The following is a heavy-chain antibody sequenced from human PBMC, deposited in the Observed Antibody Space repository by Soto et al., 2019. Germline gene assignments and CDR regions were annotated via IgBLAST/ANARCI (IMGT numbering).Heavy chain of an antibody. D-gene: IGHD6-13*01. Sequence: EVQLVESGGGLAQPGRSLRLSCVASGFNSDDYAMHWVRQAPGKGLEWVAGISWNSGSLGYADSVKGRFTISRDTAKNSLFLHMNSLRVEDTAFYYCTKDTALRSSWATAWFDPWGQGTLVTVSS. CDR1: GFNSDDYA. J-gene: IGHJ5*02. CDR3: TKDTALRSSWATAWFDP. V-gene: IGHV3-9*02. CDR2: ISWNSGSL.